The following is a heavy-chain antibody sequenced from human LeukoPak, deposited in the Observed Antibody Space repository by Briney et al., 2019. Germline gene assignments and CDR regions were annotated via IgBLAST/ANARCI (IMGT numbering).Heavy chain of an antibody. V-gene: IGHV1-2*02. CDR1: GYTFTGYY. Sequence: ASVKVSCKASGYTFTGYYMHWVRQAPGQGLEWMGWINPNSGGTNYAQKFQGRVTMTRDTSISTAYMELGRLRSDDTAVYYCARGVIHYGDYYYYMDVWGKGTTVTVSS. J-gene: IGHJ6*03. CDR2: INPNSGGT. D-gene: IGHD4-17*01. CDR3: ARGVIHYGDYYYYMDV.